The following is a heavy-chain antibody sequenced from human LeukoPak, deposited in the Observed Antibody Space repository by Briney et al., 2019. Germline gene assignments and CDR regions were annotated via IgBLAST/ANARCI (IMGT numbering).Heavy chain of an antibody. CDR3: ARGVSIRRYAWAF. D-gene: IGHD3-16*01. CDR1: GYSFTDYD. CDR2: VNPKSGST. V-gene: IGHV1-8*01. J-gene: IGHJ4*02. Sequence: EASVKVSCKASGYSFTDYDIIWVRQAAGPGLEWVGWVNPKSGSTAYAPKFQGRVTMTSSTSISTVYMELSSLRPEDSAVYYCARGVSIRRYAWAFWGQGSLVTVSS.